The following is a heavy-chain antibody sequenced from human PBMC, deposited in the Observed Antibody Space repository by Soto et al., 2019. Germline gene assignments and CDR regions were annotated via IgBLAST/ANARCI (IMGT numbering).Heavy chain of an antibody. CDR3: ARVLTTRAEPYYYYMDV. V-gene: IGHV3-7*01. CDR1: GFTFSSYW. CDR2: IKQDGSEK. J-gene: IGHJ6*03. Sequence: GGSLRLSCAASGFTFSSYWMSWVRQAPGKGLEWVANIKQDGSEKYYVDSVKGRFTISRDNAKNSLYLQMNSLRAEDTAVYYCARVLTTRAEPYYYYMDVWGKGTTVTVSS. D-gene: IGHD1-1*01.